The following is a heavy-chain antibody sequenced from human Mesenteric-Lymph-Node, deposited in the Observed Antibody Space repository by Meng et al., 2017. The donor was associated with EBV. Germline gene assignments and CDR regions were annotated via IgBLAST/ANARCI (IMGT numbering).Heavy chain of an antibody. CDR2: INAGNGNT. CDR1: GYTVTSYA. J-gene: IGHJ5*02. CDR3: ARDPRGGYYDSSGYSVGWFDP. V-gene: IGHV1-3*01. Sequence: QVQFLESGAEVTKPGASVKVSCKASGYTVTSYAMHWVRQAPGQRLEWMGWINAGNGNTKYSQKFQGRVTITRDTSASTAYMELSSLRSEDTAVYYCARDPRGGYYDSSGYSVGWFDPWGQGTLVTVSS. D-gene: IGHD3-22*01.